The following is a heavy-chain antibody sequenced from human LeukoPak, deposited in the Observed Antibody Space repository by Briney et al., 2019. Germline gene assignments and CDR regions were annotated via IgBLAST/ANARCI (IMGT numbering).Heavy chain of an antibody. CDR2: IYPGDSDT. V-gene: IGHV5-51*01. CDR3: SRHLYSTRGPDY. J-gene: IGHJ4*02. Sequence: GESLKISCKGSGYSFPGYGIAWVRQMPGKGLEWMGIIYPGDSDTRYSPSLQGQVTISVDKSINTAYLQWSSLKASDTAMYYCSRHLYSTRGPDYWGQGTLVTVSS. CDR1: GYSFPGYG. D-gene: IGHD6-13*01.